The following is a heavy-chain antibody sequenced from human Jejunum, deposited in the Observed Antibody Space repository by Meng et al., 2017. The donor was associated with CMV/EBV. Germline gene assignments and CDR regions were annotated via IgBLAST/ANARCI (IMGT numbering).Heavy chain of an antibody. CDR1: GFTLSSYG. D-gene: IGHD3-9*01. Sequence: EVQLLESXGGLVQPGGCLRLSCTASGFTLSSYGMSWVRQAPGKGLEWVSAISDSGDSTYYADSVKGRFTISRDNSKNTLYLQMNSLRAEDTAVYYCAKDSRILTVWGQGTLFTVSS. CDR3: AKDSRILTV. V-gene: IGHV3-23*01. J-gene: IGHJ4*02. CDR2: ISDSGDST.